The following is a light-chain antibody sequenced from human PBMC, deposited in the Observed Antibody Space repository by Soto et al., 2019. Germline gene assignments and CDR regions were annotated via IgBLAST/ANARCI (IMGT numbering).Light chain of an antibody. CDR1: ESIRTW. Sequence: DIQMTQSPSTLSASIGDRVTITCRASESIRTWLAWYQHKPGKAPKFLIYDASSLESGVPSRLSGSGSGTEFTLTISNLQPDDFATYFCQQYTNYPRTFGQGTNVDIX. CDR3: QQYTNYPRT. CDR2: DAS. V-gene: IGKV1-5*01. J-gene: IGKJ1*01.